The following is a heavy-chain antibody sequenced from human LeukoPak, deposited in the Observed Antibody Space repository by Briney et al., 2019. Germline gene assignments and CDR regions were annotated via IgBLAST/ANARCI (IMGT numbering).Heavy chain of an antibody. CDR2: IYYSGST. D-gene: IGHD3-16*02. CDR3: ARQSRYDYVWGSYRPSPFDY. Sequence: NPSQTLSLTCTVSGDSISSGGYYWSWIRQHPGKGLEWIGYIYYSGSTYYNPSLKSRVTISVDTSKNQFSLKLSSVTAADTAVYYCARQSRYDYVWGSYRPSPFDYWGQGTLVTVSS. V-gene: IGHV4-31*03. CDR1: GDSISSGGYY. J-gene: IGHJ4*02.